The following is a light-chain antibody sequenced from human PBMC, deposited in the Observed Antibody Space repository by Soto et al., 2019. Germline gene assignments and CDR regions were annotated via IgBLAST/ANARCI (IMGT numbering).Light chain of an antibody. J-gene: IGLJ2*01. Sequence: QSALTQPASVSGSSGQSITISCTGTSSDIGGYNYVSWYQQHPGKAPKLMIYEVSTRPSGVSNRFSGSKSGNTASLTISGLQAEDEADYYCSSYTSSSTLGVFGGGTKVTVL. V-gene: IGLV2-14*01. CDR2: EVS. CDR1: SSDIGGYNY. CDR3: SSYTSSSTLGV.